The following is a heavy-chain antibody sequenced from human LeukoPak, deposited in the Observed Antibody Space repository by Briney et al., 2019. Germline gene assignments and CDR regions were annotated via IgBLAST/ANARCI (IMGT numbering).Heavy chain of an antibody. D-gene: IGHD2-15*01. CDR1: GGTFSSYA. V-gene: IGHV1-69*04. CDR3: ARGGVVVVAATPIPYGMDV. Sequence: ASVKVSCKASGGTFSSYAISWVRQAPGQGLEWMGRIIPILGIANYAQKFQGRVTITADKSTSTAYMELSSLRSEDTAVYYCARGGVVVVAATPIPYGMDVWGQGTTVTVSS. CDR2: IIPILGIA. J-gene: IGHJ6*02.